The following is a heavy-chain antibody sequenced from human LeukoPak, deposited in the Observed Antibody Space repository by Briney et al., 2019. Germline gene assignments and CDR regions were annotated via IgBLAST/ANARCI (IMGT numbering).Heavy chain of an antibody. J-gene: IGHJ4*02. D-gene: IGHD3-3*01. CDR1: GGSISRSSYH. V-gene: IGHV4-61*05. CDR2: IYYSGST. CDR3: ARLGVGYYTSIDY. Sequence: SDTLSLTCTVSGGSISRSSYHWSWIRPPPGKGLEWMGNIYYSGSTNYNPSLKSRVTISVDTSKNHFSLKLRSVTAADTAVYYCARLGVGYYTSIDYWGQGNLVTVSS.